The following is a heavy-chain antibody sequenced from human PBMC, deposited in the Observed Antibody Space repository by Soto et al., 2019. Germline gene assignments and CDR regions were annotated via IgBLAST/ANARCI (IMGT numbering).Heavy chain of an antibody. J-gene: IGHJ4*02. CDR3: ARGGGYDFWSGYYKFDY. Sequence: ASVKVSCKASGYTFTSYGISWVRQAPGQGLEWKGWISAYNGNTNYAQKLQGRVTMTTDTSTSTAYMELRSLRSDDTAVYYCARGGGYDFWSGYYKFDYWGQGTLITVSS. D-gene: IGHD3-3*01. V-gene: IGHV1-18*01. CDR1: GYTFTSYG. CDR2: ISAYNGNT.